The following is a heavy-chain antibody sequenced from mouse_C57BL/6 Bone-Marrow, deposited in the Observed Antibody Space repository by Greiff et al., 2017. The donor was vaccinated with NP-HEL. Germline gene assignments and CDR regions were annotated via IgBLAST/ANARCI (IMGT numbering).Heavy chain of an antibody. CDR1: GFSLSTSGMG. Sequence: QVQLKESGPGILQSSQTLSLTCSFSGFSLSTSGMGVSWIRQPSGKGLEWLAHIYWDADKRYNPSLKSRLTISKDTSRNQVFLKITSVDTADTATYYCARHYYGLYYYAMDYWGQGTSVTVSS. J-gene: IGHJ4*01. CDR2: IYWDADK. D-gene: IGHD1-1*01. V-gene: IGHV8-12*01. CDR3: ARHYYGLYYYAMDY.